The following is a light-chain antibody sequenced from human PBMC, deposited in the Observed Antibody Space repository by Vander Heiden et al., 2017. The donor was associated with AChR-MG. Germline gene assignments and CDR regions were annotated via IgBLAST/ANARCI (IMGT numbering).Light chain of an antibody. V-gene: IGKV1-5*03. CDR1: QSISSW. CDR3: QRYKLYSFT. J-gene: IGKJ2*01. Sequence: VQMTQSPSTLSASVGDRVAITCRASQSISSWLACHQQPPGKAPNLLIYKASIFAAGVPSRFSGSGSRTDIPLTISSLPPDALGTYYCQRYKLYSFTFGQGTKLEIK. CDR2: KAS.